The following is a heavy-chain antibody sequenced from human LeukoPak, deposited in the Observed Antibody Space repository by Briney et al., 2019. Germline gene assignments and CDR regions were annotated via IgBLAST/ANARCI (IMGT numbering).Heavy chain of an antibody. CDR2: INPNSGGT. J-gene: IGHJ4*02. CDR1: GYTFTGYY. V-gene: IGHV1-2*06. CDR3: ARTPKDYYDSSGYYGY. Sequence: ASVKVSCKASGYTFTGYYMHRVRQAPGQGLEWMGRINPNSGGTNHAQKFQGRVTMTRDTSISTAYMELSRLRSDDTAVYYCARTPKDYYDSSGYYGYWGQGTLVTVSS. D-gene: IGHD3-22*01.